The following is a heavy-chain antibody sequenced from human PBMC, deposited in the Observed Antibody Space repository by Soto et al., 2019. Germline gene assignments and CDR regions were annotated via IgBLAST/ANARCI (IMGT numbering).Heavy chain of an antibody. CDR3: AILAVEGLGYCSAGSCYFDY. J-gene: IGHJ4*02. CDR1: GFTFSSYG. V-gene: IGHV3-30*03. Sequence: PGGSLRLSCAASGFTFSSYGMHWVRQAPGKGLEWVAVISYDGSNKYYADSVKGRFTISRDNSKNTLYLQMNSLRAEDTAVYYCAILAVEGLGYCSAGSCYFDYWGQGALVTVSS. CDR2: ISYDGSNK. D-gene: IGHD2-15*01.